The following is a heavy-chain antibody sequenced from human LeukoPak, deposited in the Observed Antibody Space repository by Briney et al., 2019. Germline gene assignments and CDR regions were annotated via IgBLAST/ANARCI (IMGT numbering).Heavy chain of an antibody. J-gene: IGHJ4*02. CDR3: AKGYYYDSSGYYYYY. Sequence: GGSLRLSCAASGFTFSSYWMSWVRQAPGKGLEWVANIKQDGSEKYYVDSVKVRFTISRDNAKNSLYLQMNSLRAEDTAVYYCAKGYYYDSSGYYYYYWGQGTLVTVSS. CDR2: IKQDGSEK. CDR1: GFTFSSYW. D-gene: IGHD3-22*01. V-gene: IGHV3-7*01.